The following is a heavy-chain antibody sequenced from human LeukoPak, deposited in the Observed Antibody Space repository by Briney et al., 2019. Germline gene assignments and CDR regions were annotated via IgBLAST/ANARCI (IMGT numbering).Heavy chain of an antibody. V-gene: IGHV3-74*01. Sequence: GGSLRLSCAASGFPYRRYWQQWARDAPGKSRVCVLRINRDGSSTIYTESAKGRLTISRDNAKNTLYLQMNSLRAEDTAVYYCARHYRQAAALDYWGQGTLVTVAS. CDR3: ARHYRQAAALDY. J-gene: IGHJ4*02. CDR1: GFPYRRYW. CDR2: INRDGSST. D-gene: IGHD6-13*01.